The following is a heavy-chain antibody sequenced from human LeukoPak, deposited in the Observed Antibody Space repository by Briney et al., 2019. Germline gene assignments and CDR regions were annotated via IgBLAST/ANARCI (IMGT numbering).Heavy chain of an antibody. CDR3: TVRGWFGELSYDY. D-gene: IGHD3-10*01. J-gene: IGHJ4*02. CDR2: IKSKTDGGTT. Sequence: GGSLRLSCAASGFTFSNAWMSWVRQAPGKGLEWVGRIKSKTDGGTTDYAAPVKGRFTISRDDSKNTLYLQMNSLKTEDTAVYYCTVRGWFGELSYDYWGQGTLVTVSS. CDR1: GFTFSNAW. V-gene: IGHV3-15*01.